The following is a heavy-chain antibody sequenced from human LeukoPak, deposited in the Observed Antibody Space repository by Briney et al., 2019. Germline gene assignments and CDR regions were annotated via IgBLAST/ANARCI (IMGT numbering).Heavy chain of an antibody. CDR3: AKELSSSGWYGVMIY. D-gene: IGHD6-19*01. CDR2: IYSDSSA. Sequence: GGSLRLSCAASGVTVNYNFMSWVRQAPGMGLEWVSVIYSDSSADYADSVKGRLTISRDNSENTLYLQMNSLRAEDTAVYYCAKELSSSGWYGVMIYWGQGTLVTVSS. CDR1: GVTVNYNF. V-gene: IGHV3-53*01. J-gene: IGHJ4*02.